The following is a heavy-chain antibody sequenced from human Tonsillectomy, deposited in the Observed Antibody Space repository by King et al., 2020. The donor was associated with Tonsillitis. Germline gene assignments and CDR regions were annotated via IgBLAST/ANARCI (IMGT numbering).Heavy chain of an antibody. Sequence: VQLVESGGGVVQPGRSLRLSCAASGFTFSSYGMHWVRQAPGKGLEWVADISHDGDNKYYTDSVKGRFSISRDNSKNTLYLQMNSLRAEDTAVYYCAREYSSSWTTYYYSGMDVWGQGTTVTVSS. CDR3: AREYSSSWTTYYYSGMDV. CDR2: ISHDGDNK. J-gene: IGHJ6*02. V-gene: IGHV3-30*03. D-gene: IGHD6-13*01. CDR1: GFTFSSYG.